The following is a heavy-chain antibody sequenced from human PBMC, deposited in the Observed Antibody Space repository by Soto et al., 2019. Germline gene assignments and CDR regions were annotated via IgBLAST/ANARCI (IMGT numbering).Heavy chain of an antibody. V-gene: IGHV4-30-2*01. J-gene: IGHJ4*02. CDR2: TYHSGNP. CDR3: ARQSVFTLPFDY. Sequence: PSETLSLTCDVSGDTISTGGYTWAWIRQPPGKALEWIGHTYHSGNPYYNPSLKSRVIISVDTSKNQISLKLRSVTAADTAVYFCARQSVFTLPFDYWGQGALVTVSS. CDR1: GDTISTGGYT. D-gene: IGHD3-16*01.